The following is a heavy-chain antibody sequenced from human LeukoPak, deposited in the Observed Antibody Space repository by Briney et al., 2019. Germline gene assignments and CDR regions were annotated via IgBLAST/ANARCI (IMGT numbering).Heavy chain of an antibody. Sequence: GASVKVSCKASGYTFTSYGISWVRQAPGQGLEWTGWISAYNGNTNYAQKLQGRVTMTTDTSTSTAYMELRSLRSDDTAVYYCARWYYYDSSGYFDYWGQGTLVTVSS. V-gene: IGHV1-18*01. J-gene: IGHJ4*02. CDR2: ISAYNGNT. CDR3: ARWYYYDSSGYFDY. D-gene: IGHD3-22*01. CDR1: GYTFTSYG.